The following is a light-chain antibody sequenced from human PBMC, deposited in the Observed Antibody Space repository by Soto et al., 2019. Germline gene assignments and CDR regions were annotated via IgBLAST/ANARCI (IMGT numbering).Light chain of an antibody. J-gene: IGKJ5*01. CDR2: GAS. CDR3: QQYYTYPIT. V-gene: IGKV1-8*01. Sequence: AIRMTQSPSSFSASTGDRVTITCLASQGISSYLTWYQQKPGKAPKLLIYGASTLQGGVPSRFSGSGSGTDFTLTITSLQAEDFATYYCQQYYTYPITFGQGTRLEI. CDR1: QGISSY.